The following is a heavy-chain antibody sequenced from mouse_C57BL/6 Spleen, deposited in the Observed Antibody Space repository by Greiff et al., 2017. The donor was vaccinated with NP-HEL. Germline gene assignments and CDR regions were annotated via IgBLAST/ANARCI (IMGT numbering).Heavy chain of an antibody. V-gene: IGHV1-82*01. J-gene: IGHJ2*01. Sequence: VQLQQSGPELVKPGASVKISCKASGYAFSSSWMNWVKQRPGKGLEWIGRIYPGDGDTNYNGKFKGKATLTADKSSSTAYMQLSSLTSEDSAVYFCAYGNDRGYWGQGTTLTVSS. D-gene: IGHD2-1*01. CDR2: IYPGDGDT. CDR3: AYGNDRGY. CDR1: GYAFSSSW.